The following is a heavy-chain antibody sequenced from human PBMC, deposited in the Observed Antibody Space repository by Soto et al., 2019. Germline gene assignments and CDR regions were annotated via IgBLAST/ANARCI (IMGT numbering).Heavy chain of an antibody. CDR1: GYTFTSYA. CDR3: ARYFGMLVVAPAY. J-gene: IGHJ4*02. CDR2: INAGNSDT. D-gene: IGHD3-22*01. Sequence: GASVKVSCKASGYTFTSYAMHWVRQAPGQRLEWMGWINAGNSDTTYSQKFQGRVTITSDTSASTAYMELTSLTSEDTAVYYCARYFGMLVVAPAYWGQGTLVTVSS. V-gene: IGHV1-3*01.